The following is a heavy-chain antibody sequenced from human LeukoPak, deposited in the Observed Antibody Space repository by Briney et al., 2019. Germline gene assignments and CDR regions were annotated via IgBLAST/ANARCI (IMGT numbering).Heavy chain of an antibody. V-gene: IGHV5-51*01. CDR1: GYRFSTYW. Sequence: GESLKISCKVSGYRFSTYWIAWVRQMPGKDLDFMGIIFPDDSDTRYSPSFRGQVTISVDKPINTAFLQWNSLKASDTAMYYCARQGAGASHYDDTGLPRGAFDVWGQGTMLTVSS. D-gene: IGHD3-22*01. CDR2: IFPDDSDT. CDR3: ARQGAGASHYDDTGLPRGAFDV. J-gene: IGHJ3*01.